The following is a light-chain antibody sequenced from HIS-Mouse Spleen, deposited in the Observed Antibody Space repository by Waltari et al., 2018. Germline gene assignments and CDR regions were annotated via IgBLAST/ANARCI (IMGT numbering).Light chain of an antibody. CDR2: RNK. CDR3: AAWDDSLSGYV. J-gene: IGLJ1*01. CDR1: SSNIGSNY. Sequence: QSVLTQPPSASGTPGQRVTISCSGSSSNIGSNYVYWYQQPPGTAPKLLIYRNKQRPSGGPDRFSGSKSGTSASLAISGLRSEDEADYYCAAWDDSLSGYVFGTGTKVTVL. V-gene: IGLV1-47*01.